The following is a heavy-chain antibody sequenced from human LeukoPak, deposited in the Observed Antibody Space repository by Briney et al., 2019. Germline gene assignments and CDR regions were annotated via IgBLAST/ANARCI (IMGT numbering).Heavy chain of an antibody. D-gene: IGHD3-9*01. CDR3: ALTDQYYDILTGYYTDY. CDR1: GGTFSSYA. J-gene: IGHJ4*02. CDR2: IVVGSGNT. V-gene: IGHV1-58*02. Sequence: SVKVSCKASGGTFSSYAISWVRQARGQRLEWIGWIVVGSGNTNYAQKFQERVTITRDMSTSTAYMELSSLRSEDTAVYYCALTDQYYDILTGYYTDYWGQGTLVTVSS.